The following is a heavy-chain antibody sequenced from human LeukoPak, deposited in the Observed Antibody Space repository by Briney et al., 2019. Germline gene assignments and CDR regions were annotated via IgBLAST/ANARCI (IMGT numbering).Heavy chain of an antibody. V-gene: IGHV4-30-4*01. Sequence: SETLSLTCTVSGGSISSGDYYWSWIRQPPWKGLEWIGYIYYSGSTYYNPSLKSRVTISVDTSKNQFSLKLSSVTAADTAVYYCARARYDYVWGSYRYYFDYWGQGTLVTVSS. D-gene: IGHD3-16*02. CDR3: ARARYDYVWGSYRYYFDY. J-gene: IGHJ4*02. CDR2: IYYSGST. CDR1: GGSISSGDYY.